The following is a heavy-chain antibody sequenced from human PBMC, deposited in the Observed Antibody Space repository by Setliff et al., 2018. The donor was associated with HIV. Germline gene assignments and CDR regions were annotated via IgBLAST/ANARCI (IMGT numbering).Heavy chain of an antibody. Sequence: PGGSLRLSCAASGFTFSSYEMNWVRQAPGEGLEWLSYIGSAGDRTIYYADSVKGRFTISRDDSKNSLYLQMNSLRPEDTAVYHCAKARSEYQLMPWYYYMDVWGQGTTVTVSS. D-gene: IGHD6-6*01. CDR2: IGSAGDRTI. CDR1: GFTFSSYE. J-gene: IGHJ6*03. CDR3: AKARSEYQLMPWYYYMDV. V-gene: IGHV3-48*03.